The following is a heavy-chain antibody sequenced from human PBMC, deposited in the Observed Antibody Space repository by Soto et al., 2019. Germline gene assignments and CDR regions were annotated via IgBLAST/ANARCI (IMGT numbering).Heavy chain of an antibody. D-gene: IGHD6-13*01. CDR2: IHSSGST. Sequence: SETLSLTCTVSGASMNSYHWSWIRQPAGKGLEWIGHIHSSGSTNYNPSLKSRVTMSVDTSKNQFSLRLMSLTAADTAVYYCARDQGVAAAGITWFDPWGQGSRVTVSS. V-gene: IGHV4-4*07. J-gene: IGHJ5*02. CDR1: GASMNSYH. CDR3: ARDQGVAAAGITWFDP.